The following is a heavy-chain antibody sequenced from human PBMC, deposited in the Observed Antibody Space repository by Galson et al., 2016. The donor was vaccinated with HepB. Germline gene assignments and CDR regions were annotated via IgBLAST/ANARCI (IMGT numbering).Heavy chain of an antibody. CDR3: VKGKATIDF. CDR1: GFMFENFP. V-gene: IGHV3-9*01. Sequence: LRLSCAASGFMFENFPMHWVRQAPGKGLEWVSGISWSSGTIDYADSVQGRFTISTDNAKNSLYLHMTSLRPEDTAFYYCVKGKATIDFWGHGTPVIVS. J-gene: IGHJ4*01. D-gene: IGHD5-24*01. CDR2: ISWSSGTI.